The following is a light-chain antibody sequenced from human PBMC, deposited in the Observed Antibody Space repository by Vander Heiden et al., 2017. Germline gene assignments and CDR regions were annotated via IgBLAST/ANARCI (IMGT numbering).Light chain of an antibody. J-gene: IGKJ2*01. CDR2: AAS. CDR1: QSISSY. CDR3: QQSSSTPYT. V-gene: IGKV1-39*01. Sequence: DIQMTQSPSSLSASVGDRVTITCRASQSISSYLNWYQQKPGKAPKLLIYAASSLQSGVPSRFSGSGSGTDFTLSINSLQPEDFATYYCQQSSSTPYTCGQGTKLEIK.